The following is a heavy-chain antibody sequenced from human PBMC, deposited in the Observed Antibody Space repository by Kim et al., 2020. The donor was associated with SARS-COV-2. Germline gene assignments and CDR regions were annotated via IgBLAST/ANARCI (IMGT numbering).Heavy chain of an antibody. Sequence: GGSLRLSCVASGFTFSSYWMHWVRQAPGKGLVWVSRINSDGSSTSYADSVKGRFTISRDNAKNTLYLQMNSLRAEDTAVYYCARDGYSSGWYGIPRGSGMDVWGQGTTVTVSS. V-gene: IGHV3-74*01. CDR2: INSDGSST. J-gene: IGHJ6*02. CDR3: ARDGYSSGWYGIPRGSGMDV. D-gene: IGHD6-19*01. CDR1: GFTFSSYW.